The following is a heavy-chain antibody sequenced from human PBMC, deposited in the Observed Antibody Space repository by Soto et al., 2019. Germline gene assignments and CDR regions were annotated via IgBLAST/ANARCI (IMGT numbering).Heavy chain of an antibody. CDR3: ARTGDGHHDFLDY. D-gene: IGHD1-1*01. CDR2: ISHDGSYK. V-gene: IGHV3-30*03. CDR1: GFSFTTYV. Sequence: QVQLVESGGGVVQPGRSLRLSCAASGFSFTTYVMHWVRQAPGKGLEWVAVISHDGSYKYYGDAVKGRFTISRDTSKNAVYLEMNSLRAADTAVYYCARTGDGHHDFLDYWGQGILVSVSS. J-gene: IGHJ4*02.